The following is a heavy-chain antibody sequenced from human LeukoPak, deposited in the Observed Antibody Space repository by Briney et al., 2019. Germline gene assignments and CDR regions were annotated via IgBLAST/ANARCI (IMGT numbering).Heavy chain of an antibody. V-gene: IGHV3-23*01. CDR3: ARDPLLYGSGSYYFDY. CDR1: GFTFSSYA. Sequence: GGSLRLSCAASGFTFSSYAMSWVRQAPGKGLEWVSAISGSGGSTYYADSVKGRLTISKDGSKNTLFLQMNSLRAEDTAVYYCARDPLLYGSGSYYFDYWGQGTLVTVSS. J-gene: IGHJ4*02. CDR2: ISGSGGST. D-gene: IGHD3-10*01.